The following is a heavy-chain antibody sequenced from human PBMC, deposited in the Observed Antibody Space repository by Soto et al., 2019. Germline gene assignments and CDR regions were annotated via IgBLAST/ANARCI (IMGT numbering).Heavy chain of an antibody. J-gene: IGHJ4*02. CDR3: ARVDGPTEETMFFDY. CDR2: ICPRGITT. V-gene: IGHV3-48*02. D-gene: IGHD3-3*01. Sequence: LRLSCAASGFIFNHRGMIWAYQAAGKGLEWVAYICPRGITTYYADSVKGRFTLTRDNAHNSLYMQMDSLRDDDTAVYYCARVDGPTEETMFFDYWGQGIPVTVSS. CDR1: GFIFNHRG.